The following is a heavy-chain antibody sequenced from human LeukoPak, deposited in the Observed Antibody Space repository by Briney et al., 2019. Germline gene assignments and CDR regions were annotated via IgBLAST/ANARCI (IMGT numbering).Heavy chain of an antibody. V-gene: IGHV1-18*01. CDR1: GYAFTSYG. Sequence: ASVKVSCKASGYAFTSYGISWVRQAPGQGLEWMGWISAYNGNTNYAQKLQGRVTMTTDTSTSTAYMELRSLRSDDTAMYYCARDTSWAAAGTGVDYWGQGTLVTVSS. J-gene: IGHJ4*02. D-gene: IGHD6-13*01. CDR2: ISAYNGNT. CDR3: ARDTSWAAAGTGVDY.